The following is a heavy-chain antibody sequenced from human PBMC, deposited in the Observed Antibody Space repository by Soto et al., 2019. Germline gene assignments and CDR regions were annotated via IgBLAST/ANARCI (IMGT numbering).Heavy chain of an antibody. CDR2: INHSGST. D-gene: IGHD7-27*01. Sequence: SETLSLTCAVYGGSFSGYYWSWIRQPPGKGLEWIGEINHSGSTNYNPSLKSRVTISVDTSKNQFSLKLSSVTAADTAVYYCARGTWGKGRSHFDYWGQGTLVTVSS. J-gene: IGHJ4*02. V-gene: IGHV4-34*01. CDR1: GGSFSGYY. CDR3: ARGTWGKGRSHFDY.